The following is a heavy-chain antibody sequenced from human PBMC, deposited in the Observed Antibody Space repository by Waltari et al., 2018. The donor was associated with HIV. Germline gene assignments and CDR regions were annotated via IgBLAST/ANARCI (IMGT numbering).Heavy chain of an antibody. CDR2: INHSGST. CDR1: GGSFSGYY. V-gene: IGHV4-34*01. CDR3: ARGVLGYDSSGPGGY. D-gene: IGHD3-22*01. Sequence: QVQLQQWGAGLLKPSETLSLTCAVYGGSFSGYYWCWIRQPPGKGLEWIGEINHSGSTNYNPSLKSRVTISVDTSKNQFSLKLSSVTAADTAVYYCARGVLGYDSSGPGGYWGQGTLVTVSS. J-gene: IGHJ4*02.